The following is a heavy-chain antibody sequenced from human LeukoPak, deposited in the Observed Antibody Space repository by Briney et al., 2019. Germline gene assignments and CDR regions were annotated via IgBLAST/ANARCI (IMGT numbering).Heavy chain of an antibody. J-gene: IGHJ5*02. Sequence: GGSLRLSCAASGFTYTNYWMHWFRQAPGKGPLWVSRINPDATIIDYADSVKGRFTISRDDAKNLLYLQMNGLRADDTAVYYCAKDLSWNTADRWGQGTLVAVSS. V-gene: IGHV3-74*01. CDR3: AKDLSWNTADR. CDR1: GFTYTNYW. CDR2: INPDATII. D-gene: IGHD1/OR15-1a*01.